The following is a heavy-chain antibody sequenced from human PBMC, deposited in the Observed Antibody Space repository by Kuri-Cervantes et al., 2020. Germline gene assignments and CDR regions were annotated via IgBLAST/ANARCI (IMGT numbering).Heavy chain of an antibody. V-gene: IGHV3-30*07. Sequence: GESLKISCAASGFTFSSYAMHWVRQAPGKGLEWVAVISYDGSNKYYADSVKGRFTISRDNSKNTLYLQMNSLRAEDTAVYYCARDSRGRSNWFDPWGQGTLVTVSS. J-gene: IGHJ5*02. CDR1: GFTFSSYA. D-gene: IGHD3-16*01. CDR3: ARDSRGRSNWFDP. CDR2: ISYDGSNK.